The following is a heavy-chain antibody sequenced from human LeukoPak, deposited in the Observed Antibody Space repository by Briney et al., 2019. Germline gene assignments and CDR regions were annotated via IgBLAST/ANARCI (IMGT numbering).Heavy chain of an antibody. J-gene: IGHJ6*03. D-gene: IGHD6-13*01. V-gene: IGHV4-59*01. CDR2: IYYSGST. CDR3: ARASRIAAAGMYYYYYMDV. CDR1: GGSISSYY. Sequence: PSETLSLTCTVSGGSISSYYWSWIRQPPGKGLEWIWYIYYSGSTNYNPSLKSRVTISVDTSKNQFSLKLSSVTAADTAVYYCARASRIAAAGMYYYYYMDVWGKGTTVTVSS.